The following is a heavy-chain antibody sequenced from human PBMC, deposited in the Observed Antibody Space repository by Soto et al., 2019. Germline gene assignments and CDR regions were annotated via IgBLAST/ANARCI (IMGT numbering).Heavy chain of an antibody. V-gene: IGHV3-49*04. CDR2: IRRRAYGEST. J-gene: IGHJ4*02. CDR1: GFSFGDYA. D-gene: IGHD3-3*01. CDR3: VRNRRDFWTGYSFFDQ. Sequence: SLRLSCSASGFSFGDYAITWVRQAPGKGLEWVGFIRRRAYGESTEYAASVKDRFTISRDDSKRIAYLQMHSLRIEDTAVYYCVRNRRDFWTGYSFFDQWGQGTQVTVSS.